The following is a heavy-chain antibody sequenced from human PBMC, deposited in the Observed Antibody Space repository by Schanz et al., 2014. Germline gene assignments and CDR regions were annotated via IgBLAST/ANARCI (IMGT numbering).Heavy chain of an antibody. CDR3: ATLDYADSVS. D-gene: IGHD4-17*01. Sequence: QVQLVQSGAEVKKPGASVKVSCKASGYTFVSYSMHWVRQAPGQGLEWMGRVIPILGVTHYAQKFQGRVTITADKSTTTAYMELNSLNSDVTAVYYCATLDYADSVSWGQGTLVTVSS. CDR1: GYTFVSYS. V-gene: IGHV1-46*01. J-gene: IGHJ5*02. CDR2: VIPILGVT.